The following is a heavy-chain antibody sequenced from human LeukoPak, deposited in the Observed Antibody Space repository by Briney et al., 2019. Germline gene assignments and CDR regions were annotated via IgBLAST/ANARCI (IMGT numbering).Heavy chain of an antibody. CDR3: ARRPDYYDSSGSPFPFDY. Sequence: SETLSLTCAVYGGSFSGYYWSWIRQRPGKGLEWIGEINHSGSTNYNPSLKSRVTISVDTSKNQFSLSLTSVTAADTAVYYCARRPDYYDSSGSPFPFDYWGQGTLVTVSS. D-gene: IGHD3-22*01. CDR2: INHSGST. CDR1: GGSFSGYY. J-gene: IGHJ4*02. V-gene: IGHV4-34*01.